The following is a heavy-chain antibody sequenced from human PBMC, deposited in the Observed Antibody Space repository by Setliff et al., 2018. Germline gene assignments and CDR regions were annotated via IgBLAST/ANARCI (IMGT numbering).Heavy chain of an antibody. J-gene: IGHJ4*02. CDR1: GASITSGGFY. V-gene: IGHV4-61*08. CDR3: ARGLNTESWTPLY. CDR2: IYTKGSI. D-gene: IGHD2-15*01. Sequence: KTSETLSLTCSVSGASITSGGFYWHWIRQSPGKGLEWIGYIYTKGSINYNPSLRSRVTMSVDRSRNQFSLTLRSVTAADMAVYYCARGLNTESWTPLYWSPGTLVTVS.